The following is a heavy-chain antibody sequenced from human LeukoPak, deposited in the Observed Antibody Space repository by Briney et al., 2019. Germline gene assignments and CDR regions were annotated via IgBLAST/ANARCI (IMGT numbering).Heavy chain of an antibody. J-gene: IGHJ4*02. Sequence: SETLSLTCTVSVGPISSYYWSRIRQPPGKGLEWIGYIYYSRSTNYNLSQKSRLTISVDPSKNQLSLKLSSVAATDTAVYYCARGDRQLFDYWGQGTLVTVSS. D-gene: IGHD2-21*02. CDR1: VGPISSYY. CDR3: ARGDRQLFDY. CDR2: IYYSRST. V-gene: IGHV4-59*12.